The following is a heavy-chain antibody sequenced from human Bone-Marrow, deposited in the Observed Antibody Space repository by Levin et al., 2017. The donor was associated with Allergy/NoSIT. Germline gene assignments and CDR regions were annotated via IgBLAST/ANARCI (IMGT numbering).Heavy chain of an antibody. CDR1: GFTFSSYA. J-gene: IGHJ3*01. CDR3: VRDGAFFDFWRTYSYFAFDV. CDR2: ISGGGGSI. V-gene: IGHV3-23*01. D-gene: IGHD3-3*01. Sequence: PGGSLRLSCAASGFTFSSYAMDWVRQAPGKGLEWVSGISGGGGSIYYADSVKGRFTISRDNSKNTLHLEMNSLTVEDTAVYYCVRDGAFFDFWRTYSYFAFDVWGQGTMVTVSS.